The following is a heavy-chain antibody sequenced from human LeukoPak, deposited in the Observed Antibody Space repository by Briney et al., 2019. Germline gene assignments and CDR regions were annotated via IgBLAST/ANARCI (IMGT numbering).Heavy chain of an antibody. CDR2: IYSGGST. CDR1: GFSVSNNY. V-gene: IGHV3-66*01. CDR3: ARGRIITGTTD. Sequence: GGSLRLSCAASGFSVSNNYMSWVRQAPGKGLEWVSVIYSGGSTFYADSVKGRFTISRDNSKNTLYLQMNSLSAEDTAVYYCARGRIITGTTDWGQGTLVTVSS. D-gene: IGHD1-20*01. J-gene: IGHJ4*02.